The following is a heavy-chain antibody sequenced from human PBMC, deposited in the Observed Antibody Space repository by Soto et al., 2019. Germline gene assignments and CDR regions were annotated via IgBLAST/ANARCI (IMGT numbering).Heavy chain of an antibody. D-gene: IGHD5-18*01. CDR3: ARSDTAMYRYYYYGMDV. Sequence: GSLRLSCAASGFTFISYWINLFRHSPLKWLEWVANIKQDGSEKYYVDSVKGRFTISRDNAKNSLYLQMNSLRAEDTAVYYCARSDTAMYRYYYYGMDVWGQGTTVTVSS. CDR1: GFTFISYW. V-gene: IGHV3-7*01. CDR2: IKQDGSEK. J-gene: IGHJ6*02.